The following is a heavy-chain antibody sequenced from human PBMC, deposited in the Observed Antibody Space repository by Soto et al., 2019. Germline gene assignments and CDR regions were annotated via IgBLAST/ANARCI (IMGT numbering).Heavy chain of an antibody. V-gene: IGHV3-23*01. D-gene: IGHD1-7*01. J-gene: IGHJ4*02. CDR1: GFIFRNYV. CDR2: IIGSGGTT. CDR3: AKRPLELPMYDY. Sequence: EVQLSESGGGLVQPGGSLRLSCTASGFIFRNYVMTLVRQAPGKGLEWVSSIIGSGGTTYYTDSVKGRFTISRDNSKNTLFLQINSLRAEDTAVYYCAKRPLELPMYDYWGQGTLVTVSS.